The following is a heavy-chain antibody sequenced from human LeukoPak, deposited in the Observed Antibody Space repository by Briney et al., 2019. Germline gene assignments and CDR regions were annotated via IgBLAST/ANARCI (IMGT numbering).Heavy chain of an antibody. D-gene: IGHD3-22*01. Sequence: GGSLRLSCAASGFTFSSYAMSWVRQAPGKGLEWVSSIHPNGVNTHYADSVKGRFTISRDNSKNTLFLQMSNLRVDDTAIYYCAKALYDSPLAGDPWGQGTLVTVSS. CDR3: AKALYDSPLAGDP. J-gene: IGHJ5*02. CDR1: GFTFSSYA. CDR2: IHPNGVNT. V-gene: IGHV3-23*01.